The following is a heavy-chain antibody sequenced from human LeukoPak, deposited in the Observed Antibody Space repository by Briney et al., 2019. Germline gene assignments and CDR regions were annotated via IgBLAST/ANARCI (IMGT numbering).Heavy chain of an antibody. D-gene: IGHD6-19*01. J-gene: IGHJ4*02. CDR3: ARDNSSGWYDRDYYYFDY. CDR1: GGSISSYY. Sequence: SETLSLTCTVSGGSISSYYWSWIRQPAGKGLEWIGRIYTSGSTNYNPSLKSRVTMSVDTSKNQFSLKLSSVTAADTAVYYCARDNSSGWYDRDYYYFDYWGQGTLVTVSS. CDR2: IYTSGST. V-gene: IGHV4-4*07.